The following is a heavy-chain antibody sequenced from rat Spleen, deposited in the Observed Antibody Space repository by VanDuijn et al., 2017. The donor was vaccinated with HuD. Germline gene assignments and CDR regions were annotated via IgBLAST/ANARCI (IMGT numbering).Heavy chain of an antibody. V-gene: IGHV3-1*01. J-gene: IGHJ4*01. CDR3: ARYNSGYYYVMDA. Sequence: EVQLQESGPGLVKPSQSLSLTCSVTGYSITSNYWGWIRKFPGNKMEWIGHISYSGSTSYNPSLKSRISITRDTSKNQFFLQLNSVTTEDTATYYCARYNSGYYYVMDAWGQGASVTVSS. D-gene: IGHD4-3*01. CDR1: GYSITSNY. CDR2: ISYSGST.